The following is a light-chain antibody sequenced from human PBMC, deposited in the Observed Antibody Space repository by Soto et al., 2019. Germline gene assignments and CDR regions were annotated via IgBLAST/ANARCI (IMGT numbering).Light chain of an antibody. CDR2: AAS. Sequence: IQMTQSPSSLSASVGDRVTITCRASQSMANYLNWYQQKPGKAPKLLIYAASTLESGVPSRFSGSGSGTDFTLTISSLQPEDFATYYCQQSYNNPKTFGQGTKVEIK. J-gene: IGKJ1*01. CDR1: QSMANY. V-gene: IGKV1-39*01. CDR3: QQSYNNPKT.